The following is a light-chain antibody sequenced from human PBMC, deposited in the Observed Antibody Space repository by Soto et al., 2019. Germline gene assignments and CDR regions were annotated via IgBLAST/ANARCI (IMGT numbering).Light chain of an antibody. CDR2: EVS. V-gene: IGLV2-23*02. CDR3: CSYAGSSTFSYV. J-gene: IGLJ1*01. CDR1: SSDVGSYNL. Sequence: QSVLTQPASVSGSPGQSITISCTGTSSDVGSYNLVSWYQQHPGKAPKLMIYEVSKRPSGVSNRFSGSKSGNTASLTISGXXXXXXXXXYCCSYAGSSTFSYVFGTGTKLTVL.